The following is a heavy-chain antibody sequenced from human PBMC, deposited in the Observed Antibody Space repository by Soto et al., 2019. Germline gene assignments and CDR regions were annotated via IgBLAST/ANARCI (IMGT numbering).Heavy chain of an antibody. CDR2: IYYSGST. CDR1: GGSISSGDYY. D-gene: IGHD3-22*01. Sequence: QVQLQESGPGLVKPSQTLSLTCTVSGGSISSGDYYWSWIRQPPGKGLEWIGYIYYSGSTYYNPSLKSRVTISVDTSKNQFSLKLSSVTAADTAVYYCAKSWTVKAYYYFSSGPGGMDVWGQGTTVTVSS. CDR3: AKSWTVKAYYYFSSGPGGMDV. V-gene: IGHV4-30-4*01. J-gene: IGHJ6*02.